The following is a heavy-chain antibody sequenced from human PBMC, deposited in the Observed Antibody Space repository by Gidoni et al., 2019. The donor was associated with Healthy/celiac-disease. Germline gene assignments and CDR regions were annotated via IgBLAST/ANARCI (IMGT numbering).Heavy chain of an antibody. CDR3: ARGGLELATYYYGMDV. CDR2: INPNSGGT. Sequence: QVQLVQSGAAVNTPGASVPVSCTASGYTFTGDYMPSVRQAPGQGLVWMGWINPNSGGTKYAQKFKGRVTMTRDTSISTAYRELSRRRSDDTAVYYCARGGLELATYYYGMDVWGQGTTVTVSS. J-gene: IGHJ6*02. CDR1: GYTFTGDY. V-gene: IGHV1-2*02. D-gene: IGHD1-7*01.